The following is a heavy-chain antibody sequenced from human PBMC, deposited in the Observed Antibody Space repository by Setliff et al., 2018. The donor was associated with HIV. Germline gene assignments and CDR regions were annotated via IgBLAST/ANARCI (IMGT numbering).Heavy chain of an antibody. D-gene: IGHD1-1*01. CDR2: IYYTGFA. Sequence: SETLSLTCSVSGDSISSGSYFWGWIRQTPGKGLEWIGNIYYTGFAYYNPSLKSRVTISLDTSKTHFFLNLTSVTDADTSVYFCTREGRGDPAMATTRIDYWGQGKLVTVSS. CDR3: TREGRGDPAMATTRIDY. V-gene: IGHV4-39*02. CDR1: GDSISSGSYF. J-gene: IGHJ4*02.